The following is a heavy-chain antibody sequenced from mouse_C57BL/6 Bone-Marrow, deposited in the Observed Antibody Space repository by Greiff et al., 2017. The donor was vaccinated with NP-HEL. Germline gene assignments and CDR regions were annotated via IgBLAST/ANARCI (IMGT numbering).Heavy chain of an antibody. J-gene: IGHJ4*01. D-gene: IGHD2-4*01. CDR3: ASAPYYDYDGAMDY. V-gene: IGHV1-26*01. CDR1: GYTFTDYY. Sequence: VQLQQSGPELVKPGASVKISCKASGYTFTDYYMNWVKLSHGQSLERIGDIIPNNGGTSYNQKFKGKATLTVDKSSGTAYMELRSLTSEDSAVYYCASAPYYDYDGAMDYWGQGTSVTVSS. CDR2: IIPNNGGT.